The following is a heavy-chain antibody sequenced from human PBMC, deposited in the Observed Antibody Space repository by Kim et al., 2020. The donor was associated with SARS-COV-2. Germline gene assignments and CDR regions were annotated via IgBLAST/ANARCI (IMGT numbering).Heavy chain of an antibody. D-gene: IGHD2-15*01. J-gene: IGHJ4*02. CDR1: GFTFSSYG. CDR3: AKDLPYCSGGSCYSRLGY. V-gene: IGHV3-30*18. CDR2: ISYDGSNK. Sequence: GGSLRLSCAASGFTFSSYGMHWVRQAPGKGLEWVAVISYDGSNKYYADSVKGRFTISRDNSKNTLYLQMNSLRAEDTAVYYCAKDLPYCSGGSCYSRLGYWGQGTLVTVSS.